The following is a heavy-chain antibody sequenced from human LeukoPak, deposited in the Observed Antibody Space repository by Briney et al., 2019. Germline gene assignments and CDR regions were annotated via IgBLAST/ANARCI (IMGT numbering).Heavy chain of an antibody. V-gene: IGHV4-59*01. CDR1: GGSISSYY. D-gene: IGHD2-15*01. Sequence: SETLSLTCTVSGGSISSYYWSWIRQPPGKGLEWIGYIYYSGSTNYNPSLKSRVTISVDTSKDQFSLKLSSVTAADTAVYYCARQYCSGGSCYLSGALDIWGQGTMVTVSS. CDR2: IYYSGST. CDR3: ARQYCSGGSCYLSGALDI. J-gene: IGHJ3*02.